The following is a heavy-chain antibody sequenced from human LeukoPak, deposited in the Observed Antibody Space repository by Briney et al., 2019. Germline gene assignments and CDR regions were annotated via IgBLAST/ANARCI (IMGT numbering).Heavy chain of an antibody. Sequence: SVKVSCKASGGTFSSYAISWVRQAPGQGLEWMGGIIPIFGTANYAQKFQGRVTITADESTSTAYMELSSLRSEDTAVYYCAKDEDVIVVVNSFDYWGQGTLVTVSS. D-gene: IGHD3-22*01. J-gene: IGHJ4*02. CDR3: AKDEDVIVVVNSFDY. CDR2: IIPIFGTA. CDR1: GGTFSSYA. V-gene: IGHV1-69*13.